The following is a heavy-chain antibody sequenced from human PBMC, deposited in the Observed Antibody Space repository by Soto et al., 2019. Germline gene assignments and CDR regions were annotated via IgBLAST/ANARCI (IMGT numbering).Heavy chain of an antibody. CDR1: AFTFSSYA. V-gene: IGHV3-23*01. Sequence: EVQLLQSGGGLVQPGGSLRLSCAASAFTFSSYAMSWVRQAPGKGLEWVSTISGTGGSTYYPDSVKCRFTISRDNSKNTVYLKMNSLRAEDAAVYYCAKEMTSGYYLFDYWGQGPLVTVSS. J-gene: IGHJ4*02. D-gene: IGHD3-22*01. CDR3: AKEMTSGYYLFDY. CDR2: ISGTGGST.